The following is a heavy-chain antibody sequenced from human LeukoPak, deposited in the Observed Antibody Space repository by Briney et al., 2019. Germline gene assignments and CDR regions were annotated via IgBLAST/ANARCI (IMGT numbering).Heavy chain of an antibody. V-gene: IGHV1-69*05. Sequence: GSSVKVSCKASGGTFSSYAISWVRQAPGQGLEWMGRIIPIFGTANYAQKFQGRVTITTDESTSTAYMEPSSLRSEDTAVYYCAREPPYYDYVWGSYRYTRMYYFDYWGQGTLVTVSS. J-gene: IGHJ4*02. D-gene: IGHD3-16*02. CDR3: AREPPYYDYVWGSYRYTRMYYFDY. CDR2: IIPIFGTA. CDR1: GGTFSSYA.